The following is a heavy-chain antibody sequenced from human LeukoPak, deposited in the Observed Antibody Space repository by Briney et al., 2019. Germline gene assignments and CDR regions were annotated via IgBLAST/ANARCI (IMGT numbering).Heavy chain of an antibody. CDR1: GGSFSGYY. Sequence: SETLSLTCAVYGGSFSGYYWSWIRQPPGKGLEWIGEVNHSGSTNYNPSLKSRVTISVDTSKNQFSLKLSSVTAADTAVYYCARRTSHHPYDYWGQGTLVTVSS. CDR2: VNHSGST. J-gene: IGHJ4*02. D-gene: IGHD3/OR15-3a*01. CDR3: ARRTSHHPYDY. V-gene: IGHV4-34*01.